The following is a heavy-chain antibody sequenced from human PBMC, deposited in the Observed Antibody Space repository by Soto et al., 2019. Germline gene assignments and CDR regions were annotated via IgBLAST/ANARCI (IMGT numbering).Heavy chain of an antibody. CDR3: ARDIVPDY. V-gene: IGHV1-3*05. CDR1: GYTFTSYS. CDR2: INAGNGNT. J-gene: IGHJ4*02. Sequence: QVQLVQSGAEEKKPGASVKVSCRASGYTFTSYSMHWVRQAPGQRLEWMGWINAGNGNTKYSQKFQGRVTITRDTATSTAYLELSSLRSEDTAVYYCARDIVPDYWGQGTLVTVSS. D-gene: IGHD2-15*01.